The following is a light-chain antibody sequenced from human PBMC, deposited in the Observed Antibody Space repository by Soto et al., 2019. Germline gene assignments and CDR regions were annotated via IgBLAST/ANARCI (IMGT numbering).Light chain of an antibody. CDR2: GAS. CDR1: QSVSSN. CDR3: QQYNNWPLT. V-gene: IGKV3-15*01. Sequence: EIVMTQSPATLSVSPGERATLACRASQSVSSNLAWYQQKPGQAPRLLIYGASTRATGIPARFSGSGSGTAFSLSISSLQCGYFGVSLYQQYNNWPLTFGGGTKVLIQ. J-gene: IGKJ4*01.